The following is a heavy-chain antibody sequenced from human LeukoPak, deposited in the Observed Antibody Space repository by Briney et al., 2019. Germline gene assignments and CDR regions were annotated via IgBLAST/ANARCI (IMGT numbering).Heavy chain of an antibody. Sequence: PGGSLRLSCVPSGFTFSVAYMHWVRHAPGKGLVWVSRITGDGTGRTYADSVKGRFTISRDNAKNTVYLQMNSLEVEDTAVYYCAKVNAFGDFQGRNSYYYMDVWGKGTSVTVSS. J-gene: IGHJ6*03. V-gene: IGHV3-74*03. CDR1: GFTFSVAY. CDR2: ITGDGTGR. CDR3: AKVNAFGDFQGRNSYYYMDV. D-gene: IGHD4-17*01.